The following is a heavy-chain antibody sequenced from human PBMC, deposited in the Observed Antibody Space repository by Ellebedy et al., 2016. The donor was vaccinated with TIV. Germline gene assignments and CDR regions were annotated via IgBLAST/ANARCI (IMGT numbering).Heavy chain of an antibody. CDR1: GFSFSTYA. D-gene: IGHD3-9*01. CDR3: AKELVSRDSLSLDY. CDR2: IGSRSEYR. J-gene: IGHJ4*02. Sequence: GESLKISCAASGFSFSTYAMVWVRQAPGKGLEWLSAIGSRSEYRFYTDSVKGRFTISRDNSKNTLWLQMYSLRAEDTAVYYCAKELVSRDSLSLDYWGLGTLVTVTS. V-gene: IGHV3-23*01.